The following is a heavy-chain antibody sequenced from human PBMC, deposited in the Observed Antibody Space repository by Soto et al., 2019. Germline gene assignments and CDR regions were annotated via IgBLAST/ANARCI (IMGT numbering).Heavy chain of an antibody. Sequence: SGPTLVNPTQTLTLTCTFSGFSLSTSGMCVSWIRQPPGKALEWLARIDWDDDKYYSTSLKTRLTISKDTSKNQVVLTMTNMDPVDTATYYCARDYRYSGYVHPFDYWGQGTLVTVSS. V-gene: IGHV2-70*11. CDR3: ARDYRYSGYVHPFDY. D-gene: IGHD5-12*01. J-gene: IGHJ4*02. CDR1: GFSLSTSGMC. CDR2: IDWDDDK.